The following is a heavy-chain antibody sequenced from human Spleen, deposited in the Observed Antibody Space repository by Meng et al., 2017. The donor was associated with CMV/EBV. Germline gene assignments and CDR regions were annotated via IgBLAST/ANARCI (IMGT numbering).Heavy chain of an antibody. Sequence: SGFTFSSYGMHWVRQAPGKGLEWVAVTSYDGSNEYYGDSVKGRFTIFRDNSKNTVYLQMNSLRAEDTAVYYCAKDRIPHYYYGMNVWGQGTTVTVSS. CDR2: TSYDGSNE. CDR1: GFTFSSYG. CDR3: AKDRIPHYYYGMNV. V-gene: IGHV3-30*18. D-gene: IGHD2-21*01. J-gene: IGHJ6*02.